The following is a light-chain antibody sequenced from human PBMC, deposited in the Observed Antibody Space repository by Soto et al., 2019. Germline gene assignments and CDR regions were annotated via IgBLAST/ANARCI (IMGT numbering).Light chain of an antibody. Sequence: EIVLTQSPGTLSLSPGERATLSCRASQSVSSSYLAWYQQNPGQAPRHLIYGASSRATGIPDRFSGSGSGTDFTLTISRLEPEDCAVYYCQQYGGTLRTWTFGQGTKVEIK. V-gene: IGKV3-20*01. CDR2: GAS. J-gene: IGKJ1*01. CDR1: QSVSSSY. CDR3: QQYGGTLRTWT.